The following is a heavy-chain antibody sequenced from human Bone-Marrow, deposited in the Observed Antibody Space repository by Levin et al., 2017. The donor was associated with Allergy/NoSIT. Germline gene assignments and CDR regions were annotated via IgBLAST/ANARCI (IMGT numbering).Heavy chain of an antibody. CDR3: ARTRIAMFGVVITDYYYDN. Sequence: GGSLRLSCEASGFTLSDFHMSWIRQPPGKGLEWLSYINSRGDTTQYAASVKGRIAISSANAKNFFYLEQSSLGDEETAIYFCARTRIAMFGVVITDYYYDNWGQGTLLAVSS. V-gene: IGHV3-11*01. D-gene: IGHD3-3*01. CDR1: GFTLSDFH. CDR2: INSRGDTT. J-gene: IGHJ4*02.